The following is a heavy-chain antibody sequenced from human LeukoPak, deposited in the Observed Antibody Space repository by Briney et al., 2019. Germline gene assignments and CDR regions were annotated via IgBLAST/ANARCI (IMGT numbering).Heavy chain of an antibody. Sequence: PGGSLRLSCAASGFIFDGYALNWVRQAPGKGLEWVSAISGSGGSTYYADSVKGRFTISRDNSKNTLYLQMNSLRAEDTAVYYCAKASEFYYDSSGFKDYWGQGTLVTVSS. D-gene: IGHD3-22*01. J-gene: IGHJ4*02. CDR1: GFIFDGYA. CDR3: AKASEFYYDSSGFKDY. CDR2: ISGSGGST. V-gene: IGHV3-23*01.